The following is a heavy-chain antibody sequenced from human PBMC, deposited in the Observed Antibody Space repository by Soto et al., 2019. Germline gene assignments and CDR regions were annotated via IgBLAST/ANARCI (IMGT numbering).Heavy chain of an antibody. D-gene: IGHD4-17*01. J-gene: IGHJ6*02. Sequence: HPGGSLRLSCAASGFTFSSYSMNWVRQAPGKGLEWVSYISSSSSTIYYADSVKGRFTISRDNAKNSLYLQMNSLRDEDTAVYYCARDGSNGDYEAYYYYYGMDVWGQGTTVTLSS. V-gene: IGHV3-48*02. CDR2: ISSSSSTI. CDR3: ARDGSNGDYEAYYYYYGMDV. CDR1: GFTFSSYS.